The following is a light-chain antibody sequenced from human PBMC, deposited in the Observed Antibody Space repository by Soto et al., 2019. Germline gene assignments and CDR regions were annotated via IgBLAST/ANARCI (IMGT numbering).Light chain of an antibody. J-gene: IGLJ1*01. V-gene: IGLV1-40*01. CDR1: SSNIGACYD. CDR2: ANI. CDR3: QSYYSSLRVYV. Sequence: QLVLTQSPSVSGAPGQRVTISCTGSSSNIGACYDVPWYQQLPGTAPKLLIFANINRPSGVPDRFSGSKSGSSASLAITGRRAEDEADYYCQSYYSSLRVYVFGTGTKLTVL.